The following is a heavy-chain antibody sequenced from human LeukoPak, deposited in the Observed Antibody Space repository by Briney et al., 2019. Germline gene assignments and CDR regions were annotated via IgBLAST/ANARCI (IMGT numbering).Heavy chain of an antibody. D-gene: IGHD1-26*01. CDR3: ARGDSGSFSQFDC. CDR1: GGTISSYY. CDR2: VYYSGST. V-gene: IGHV4-59*01. J-gene: IGHJ4*02. Sequence: SETLSLTCTVSGGTISSYYWSWIRQPPGKGLEWIGYVYYSGSTNYNPSLKSRVTISVDTSKNQFSLKLTSVTAADTAVYYCARGDSGSFSQFDCWGQGTLVTVSS.